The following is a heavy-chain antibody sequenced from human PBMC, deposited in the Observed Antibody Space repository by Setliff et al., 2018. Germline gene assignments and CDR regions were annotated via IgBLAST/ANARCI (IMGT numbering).Heavy chain of an antibody. D-gene: IGHD5-18*01. CDR1: GGSISSNGNY. V-gene: IGHV4-39*01. CDR3: ARGRGSYSSYMDV. J-gene: IGHJ6*03. Sequence: SETLSLTCTVSGGSISSNGNYWSWIRQPPGKGLEWIGSIYNNGYTYYNPSLESRVTISADTSKNQFSLKLTSVTAADTALYYCARGRGSYSSYMDVWGKGTTVTVSS. CDR2: IYNNGYT.